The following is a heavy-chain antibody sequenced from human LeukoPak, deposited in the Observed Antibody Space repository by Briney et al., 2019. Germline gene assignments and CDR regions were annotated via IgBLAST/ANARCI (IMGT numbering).Heavy chain of an antibody. CDR3: ARGPGGYDFDY. CDR2: TYTGGNS. V-gene: IGHV3-53*05. CDR1: GFTVSSIH. Sequence: GGSLRLSCAASGFTVSSIHMVWVRQAPGKGLEWVSVTYTGGNSYYADSVKGRFIISRDNSKNTLYLQMNSLRAEDTAVYYCARGPGGYDFDYWGQGTLVTVSS. J-gene: IGHJ4*02. D-gene: IGHD5-12*01.